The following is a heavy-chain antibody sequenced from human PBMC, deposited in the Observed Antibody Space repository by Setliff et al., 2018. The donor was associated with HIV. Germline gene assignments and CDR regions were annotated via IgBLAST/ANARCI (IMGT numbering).Heavy chain of an antibody. J-gene: IGHJ1*01. CDR1: GFDFSDYS. CDR3: ARDGSGWSQH. D-gene: IGHD6-19*01. Sequence: GGSLRLSCAASGFDFSDYSINWVRQPPGKGLEWVSSISSGSGFIYYADSVKGRFTISRDNAKKSLYLQMNSLRDEDTAVYYCARDGSGWSQHWGQGILVTVS. V-gene: IGHV3-21*04. CDR2: ISSGSGFI.